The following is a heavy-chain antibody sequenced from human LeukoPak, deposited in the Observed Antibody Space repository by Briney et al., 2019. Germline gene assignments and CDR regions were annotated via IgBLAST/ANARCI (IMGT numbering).Heavy chain of an antibody. J-gene: IGHJ5*02. D-gene: IGHD3-3*01. CDR1: GGTFSSYA. CDR3: ARRRGITIFQGGMPTVWFDP. CDR2: IIPIFGTA. Sequence: ASVKVSCKASGGTFSSYAISWVRQAPGQGLEWMGGIIPIFGTANYAQKFQGRVTITTDESTSTAYTELSSLRSEDTAVYYCARRRGITIFQGGMPTVWFDPWGQGTLVTVSS. V-gene: IGHV1-69*05.